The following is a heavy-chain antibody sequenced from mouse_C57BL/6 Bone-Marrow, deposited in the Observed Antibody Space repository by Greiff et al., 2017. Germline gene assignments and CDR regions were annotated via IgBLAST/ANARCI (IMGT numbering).Heavy chain of an antibody. CDR1: GFTFSSYG. CDR3: ARHRYYGNYGFYAMDY. Sequence: EVKLMESGGDLVKPGGSLKLSCAASGFTFSSYGMSWVRQTPDKRLEWVATISSGGSYTYYPDSVKGRFTISRDNAKNTLYLQISSLKSEDTAMYYCARHRYYGNYGFYAMDYWGQGTSVTVSS. V-gene: IGHV5-6*01. CDR2: ISSGGSYT. J-gene: IGHJ4*01. D-gene: IGHD2-1*01.